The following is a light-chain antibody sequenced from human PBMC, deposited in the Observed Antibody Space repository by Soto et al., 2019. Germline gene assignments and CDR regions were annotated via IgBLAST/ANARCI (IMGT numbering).Light chain of an antibody. J-gene: IGKJ3*01. V-gene: IGKV3-20*01. CDR1: QSVTSSC. Sequence: EIVLTQSPGTLSLSPGERATLSCTASQSVTSSCLAWYQRKPGQAPRLLIHTTSIRATAIPDRFSGSGSGTDFTLTISRLEPEDSAVYYCQQCGGSPLFSFGPGTRVDI. CDR3: QQCGGSPLFS. CDR2: TTS.